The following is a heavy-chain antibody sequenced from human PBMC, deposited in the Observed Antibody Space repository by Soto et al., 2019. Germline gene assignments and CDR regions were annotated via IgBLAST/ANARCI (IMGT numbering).Heavy chain of an antibody. CDR3: VYDSRGYCYVPLDY. D-gene: IGHD3-22*01. CDR1: GFTCSNAW. Sequence: EVQLVESGGGLVKPGGSLRLSCAASGFTCSNAWMNWVRQAPGKGLEWVGRIKSKTDGGTTDYAAPVKGRFTISRDDSKNTLYLQMNSLKTEDTAVYYCVYDSRGYCYVPLDYWGQGTLVTVSS. CDR2: IKSKTDGGTT. V-gene: IGHV3-15*07. J-gene: IGHJ4*02.